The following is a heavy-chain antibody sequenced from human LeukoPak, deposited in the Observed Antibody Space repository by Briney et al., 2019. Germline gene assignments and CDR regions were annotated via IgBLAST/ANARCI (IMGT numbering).Heavy chain of an antibody. J-gene: IGHJ5*02. D-gene: IGHD5-18*01. CDR3: ARADTQLPDR. V-gene: IGHV4-59*01. CDR2: IYYSGST. CDR1: GGSITPYF. Sequence: SESLSLTCTVSGGSITPYFWNWIRQPPGKGLEWSGYIYYSGSTNYNPSLKSRVTISVDTSKNQVSLRLRSVTAADTAVYYCARADTQLPDRWGQGTLVIVSS.